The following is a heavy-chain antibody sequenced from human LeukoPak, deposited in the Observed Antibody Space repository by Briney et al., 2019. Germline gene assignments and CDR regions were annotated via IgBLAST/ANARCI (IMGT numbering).Heavy chain of an antibody. CDR2: ISGSGGST. CDR3: AKGQYYGSGSLDY. D-gene: IGHD3-10*01. V-gene: IGHV3-23*01. Sequence: GGSLRLSCAASGFSFSTYAMSWVRQAPGKGLEWVSGISGSGGSTYYADSVKGRFTISRDNSKNTLYVQMNSLRAEDTAVYYCAKGQYYGSGSLDYWGQGTLVTVSS. J-gene: IGHJ4*02. CDR1: GFSFSTYA.